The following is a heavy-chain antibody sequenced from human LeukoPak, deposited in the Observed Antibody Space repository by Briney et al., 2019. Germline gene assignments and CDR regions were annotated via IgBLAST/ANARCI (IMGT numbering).Heavy chain of an antibody. V-gene: IGHV3-21*01. CDR3: ARARFDCSGGSCYFYDFDY. CDR1: GFTFSSYG. D-gene: IGHD2-15*01. CDR2: ISSSSSYI. Sequence: GSLRLSCAASGFTFSSYGMHWVRQAPGKGLEWVSSISSSSSYIYYADSVKGRFTISRDNAKNSLYLQMNSLRAEDTAVYYCARARFDCSGGSCYFYDFDYWGQGTLVTVSS. J-gene: IGHJ4*02.